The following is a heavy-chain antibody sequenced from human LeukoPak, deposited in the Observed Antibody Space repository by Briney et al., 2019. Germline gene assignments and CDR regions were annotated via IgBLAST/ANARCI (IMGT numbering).Heavy chain of an antibody. CDR1: GGSISSGGYY. V-gene: IGHV4-31*03. CDR3: ARVGSYPGIYYYGMDV. J-gene: IGHJ6*04. CDR2: IYYSGST. D-gene: IGHD3-10*01. Sequence: PSETLSLTCTVPGGSISSGGYYWSWIRQHRGRGLEGIVYIYYSGSTYYNPSLKSRVTISVDTSKNQFSLKLSSVTAADTAVYYCARVGSYPGIYYYGMDVWGKGTTVTVSS.